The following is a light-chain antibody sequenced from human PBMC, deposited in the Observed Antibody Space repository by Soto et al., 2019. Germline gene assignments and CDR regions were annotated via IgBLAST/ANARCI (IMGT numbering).Light chain of an antibody. V-gene: IGKV1-9*01. CDR1: QGISSY. J-gene: IGKJ4*01. Sequence: DIQLTQSPSFLSASVGDRVTITCRASQGISSYLAWYQQKPGKAPNLLIYGASTLQSGVPSRFRGSGSVTEFILTVSSLQPEDFATYYCQQLNNYPRVTFGGGTKVEIK. CDR3: QQLNNYPRVT. CDR2: GAS.